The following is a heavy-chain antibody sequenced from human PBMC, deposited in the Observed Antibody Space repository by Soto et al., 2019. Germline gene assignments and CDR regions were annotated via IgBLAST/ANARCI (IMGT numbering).Heavy chain of an antibody. V-gene: IGHV3-33*01. CDR3: ARPGGQLVPFDN. Sequence: QVQLVESGGGVVQPGRSLRLSCAASGFTFSSYDIHWVRQAPGKGLEWVASIWFDATIENYADSVKGRFTISRDNSKDTVYLQMSSLRVEDTAISYCARPGGQLVPFDNWGQGTLVTVSS. J-gene: IGHJ4*02. CDR1: GFTFSSYD. D-gene: IGHD6-6*01. CDR2: IWFDATIE.